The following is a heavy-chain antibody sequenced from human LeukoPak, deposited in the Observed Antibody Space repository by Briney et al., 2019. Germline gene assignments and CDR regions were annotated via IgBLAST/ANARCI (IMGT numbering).Heavy chain of an antibody. CDR2: IYHSGST. Sequence: PSETLSLTCTVSGVSISSGGYYWRWIRQPPGKGLEWIGYIYHSGSTYYNPSLKSRVTISVDRSKNQFSLKLSSVTAADTAVYYCAAQGGMATTQGAFDIWGQGTMVTVSS. CDR1: GVSISSGGYY. J-gene: IGHJ3*02. V-gene: IGHV4-30-2*01. D-gene: IGHD5-24*01. CDR3: AAQGGMATTQGAFDI.